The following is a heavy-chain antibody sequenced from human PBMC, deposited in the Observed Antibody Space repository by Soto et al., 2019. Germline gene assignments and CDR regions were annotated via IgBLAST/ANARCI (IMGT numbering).Heavy chain of an antibody. V-gene: IGHV3-30*18. CDR3: AKDRVGGTFYTPLAF. Sequence: GGSLRLSCQASGFNFDNYGIHWVRQAPCKGLEWVAVITYDGIFQYYADSVKGRFTISRDNSKNTLSLHLNTLKPEDTAVYHCAKDRVGGTFYTPLAFGGQGTLVTAPQ. CDR1: GFNFDNYG. D-gene: IGHD1-7*01. CDR2: ITYDGIFQ. J-gene: IGHJ4*02.